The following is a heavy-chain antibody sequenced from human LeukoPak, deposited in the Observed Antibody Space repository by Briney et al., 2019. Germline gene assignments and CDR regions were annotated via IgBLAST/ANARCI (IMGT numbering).Heavy chain of an antibody. CDR1: RFTFHNSW. V-gene: IGHV3-7*01. Sequence: GGSLSLPCAPSRFTFHNSWVTCGRRAPGKGLEGVTDISEHGSTKLYVYSVKSRFTISRDKATNSLYLQMDSRRVEDTALYYCAREPEWGALDYWGLGTLVTVSS. J-gene: IGHJ4*02. CDR2: ISEHGSTK. D-gene: IGHD3-16*01. CDR3: AREPEWGALDY.